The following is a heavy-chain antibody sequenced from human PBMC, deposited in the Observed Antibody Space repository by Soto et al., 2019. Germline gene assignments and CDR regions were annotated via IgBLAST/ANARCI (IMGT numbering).Heavy chain of an antibody. Sequence: EVQLVESGGGLVQPGGSLRLSCAASGFTFSSYSMNWVRQAPGKGLEWLSYISSSISTMHYADSVKGRFTISRDNAKNSLSLKINRLRDEDTAVYYWAREVRDTAVADFDYWGQGPLVTVSS. J-gene: IGHJ4*02. CDR2: ISSSISTM. V-gene: IGHV3-48*02. CDR3: AREVRDTAVADFDY. D-gene: IGHD5-18*01. CDR1: GFTFSSYS.